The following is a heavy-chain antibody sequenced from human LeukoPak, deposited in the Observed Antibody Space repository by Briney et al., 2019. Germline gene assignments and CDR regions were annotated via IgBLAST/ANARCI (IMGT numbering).Heavy chain of an antibody. D-gene: IGHD2-8*01. Sequence: SQTLSLTSDISGDSVSSNSAAWNWIRQSPSRGLEWLGRTYFRSKWYNDYAPSVKSRIVVNPDTSKNHFSLQLNSVTPEDTAVYYCVRDHGNWFDPWGQGILVTVSP. J-gene: IGHJ5*02. CDR2: TYFRSKWYN. V-gene: IGHV6-1*01. CDR1: GDSVSSNSAA. CDR3: VRDHGNWFDP.